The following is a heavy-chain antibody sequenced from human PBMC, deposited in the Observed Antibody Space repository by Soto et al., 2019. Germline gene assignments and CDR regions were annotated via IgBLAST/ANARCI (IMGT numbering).Heavy chain of an antibody. V-gene: IGHV3-23*01. CDR3: AKFGCGYDFDY. CDR1: GFTFSSYA. Sequence: EVQLLESGGGLVQPGGSLRLSCAASGFTFSSYAMSWVRQAPGKGLEWVSAISSSGGSTDYADSVKGRFTNSRDNSMNTLYLQMNSLSAEDTAVYYGAKFGCGYDFDYWGQGTLVTVSS. CDR2: ISSSGGST. J-gene: IGHJ4*02. D-gene: IGHD5-12*01.